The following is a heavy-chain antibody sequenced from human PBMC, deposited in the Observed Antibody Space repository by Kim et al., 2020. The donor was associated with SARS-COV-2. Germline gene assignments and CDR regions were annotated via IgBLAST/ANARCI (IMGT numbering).Heavy chain of an antibody. CDR1: GFSLSTRGVG. Sequence: SGPTLVNPTQTLTLTCTFSGFSLSTRGVGVGWIRQPPGKALEWLALIYWDDDKRYSPSLKSRLTITKDTSKNQVVLTMTNMDPVDTATYYCAHRGYYYDSGSQNWFDPWGQGTLVTVSS. J-gene: IGHJ5*02. D-gene: IGHD3-10*01. V-gene: IGHV2-5*02. CDR2: IYWDDDK. CDR3: AHRGYYYDSGSQNWFDP.